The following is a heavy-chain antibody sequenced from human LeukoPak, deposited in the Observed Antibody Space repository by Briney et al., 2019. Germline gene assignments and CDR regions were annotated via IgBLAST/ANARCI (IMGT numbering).Heavy chain of an antibody. Sequence: PGGSLRLSCAASGITFSSCHMNWVRQAPGKGMEWVSYISSSGRTIYYADSVKGRFTISRDNAKNSLYLQMNSLRAEDTAVYYCASHFGSGYFDYWGQGTLVTVS. CDR2: ISSSGRTI. D-gene: IGHD3-10*01. CDR1: GITFSSCH. J-gene: IGHJ4*02. CDR3: ASHFGSGYFDY. V-gene: IGHV3-48*03.